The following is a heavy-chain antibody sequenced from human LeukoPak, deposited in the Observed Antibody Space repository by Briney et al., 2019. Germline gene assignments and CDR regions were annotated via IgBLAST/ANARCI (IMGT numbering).Heavy chain of an antibody. V-gene: IGHV5-51*01. Sequence: GESLKISCKGSGYSFTSFWLGWVRQMPGKGLEWMGIIYPGDSDTRYSPSFQGQVTISADKSITTAYLQWSSLKASDTAMYYCATRFLVDFDYWGQGTLVTVSS. CDR1: GYSFTSFW. CDR3: ATRFLVDFDY. J-gene: IGHJ4*02. CDR2: IYPGDSDT. D-gene: IGHD3-3*01.